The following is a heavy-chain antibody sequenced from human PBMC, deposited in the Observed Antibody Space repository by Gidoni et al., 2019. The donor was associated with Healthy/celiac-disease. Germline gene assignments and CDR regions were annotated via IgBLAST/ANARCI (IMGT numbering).Heavy chain of an antibody. CDR3: AKCIRASSTKPIDY. D-gene: IGHD2-2*01. J-gene: IGHJ4*02. V-gene: IGHV3-23*01. CDR1: GFTFSSYA. Sequence: EVQLLESGGGLVQPGGSLRLSCSASGFTFSSYAMSWVRQAPGKGLGWVSAISCSGGSTYYADSVKGRFTISRDNPKNTLYLQMNSLRAEDTAVYYCAKCIRASSTKPIDYWGQGTLVTVSS. CDR2: ISCSGGST.